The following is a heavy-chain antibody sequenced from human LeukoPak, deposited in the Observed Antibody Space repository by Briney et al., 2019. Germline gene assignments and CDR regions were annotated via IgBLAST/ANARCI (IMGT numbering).Heavy chain of an antibody. CDR2: TYYRSKWYY. CDR1: GDSVSSNSAA. CDR3: ARAKLGIFDY. V-gene: IGHV6-1*01. D-gene: IGHD7-27*01. Sequence: SQTLSLTCALSGDSVSSNSAAWNWIRQSPSGGLEWLGRTYYRSKWYYDYAVSVTSRITINPDTSKNHFSLQLNSVSPEDTAVYYCARAKLGIFDYWGQGTLVTVSS. J-gene: IGHJ4*02.